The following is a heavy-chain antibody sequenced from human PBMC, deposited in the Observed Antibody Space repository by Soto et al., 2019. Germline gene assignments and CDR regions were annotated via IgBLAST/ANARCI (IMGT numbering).Heavy chain of an antibody. Sequence: GESLKISCEGSGYSFTSYWIGWVRQMPGKGLEYMGLIFPGDSDTRYSPSFQGRVTISADKSISTAYLQWNSLEASDTAVYYCARSAYTCYSPYLRYYYAMDVWGQGTSVTVSS. D-gene: IGHD2-15*01. J-gene: IGHJ6*02. CDR1: GYSFTSYW. CDR2: IFPGDSDT. CDR3: ARSAYTCYSPYLRYYYAMDV. V-gene: IGHV5-51*01.